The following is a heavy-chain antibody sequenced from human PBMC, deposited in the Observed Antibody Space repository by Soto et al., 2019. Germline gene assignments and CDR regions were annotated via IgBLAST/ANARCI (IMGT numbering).Heavy chain of an antibody. CDR2: ITPFNGNT. J-gene: IGHJ4*02. CDR3: ARSGTSSGWYDY. V-gene: IGHV1-45*02. CDR1: GYTFTYRY. D-gene: IGHD6-19*01. Sequence: SVKVSCKASGYTFTYRYLHWVRQAPGQALEWMGWITPFNGNTNYAQKFQDRVTITRDRSMSTAYMELSSLRSEDTAMYYCARSGTSSGWYDYWGQGTLVTVSS.